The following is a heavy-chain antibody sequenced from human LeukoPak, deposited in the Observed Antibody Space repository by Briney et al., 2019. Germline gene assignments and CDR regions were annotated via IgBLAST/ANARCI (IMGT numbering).Heavy chain of an antibody. J-gene: IGHJ4*02. CDR3: ANHPLAARPYFDY. V-gene: IGHV3-23*01. D-gene: IGHD6-6*01. CDR1: GFTFSSYA. Sequence: GGSLRLSCAASGFTFSSYAMSWVRQAPGKGLEWVSAISGSGDSTYYGDSVKGRFTISRDNSKNTLYLQMNSLRAEDTAVYYCANHPLAARPYFDYWGQGTLVTVSS. CDR2: ISGSGDST.